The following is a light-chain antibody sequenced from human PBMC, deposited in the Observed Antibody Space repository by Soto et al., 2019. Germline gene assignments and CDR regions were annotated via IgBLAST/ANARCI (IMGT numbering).Light chain of an antibody. CDR1: SSDVGGYNY. V-gene: IGLV2-8*01. J-gene: IGLJ1*01. Sequence: QSVLTQPPSASGSPGQSVAISCTGTSSDVGGYNYVSWYQLHPGKAPKLMLYEVNMRPSGVPDRFSGSKSGNTASLTVSGLRAEDEADYYCSSYAGSNNYVFGTGTKLTVL. CDR2: EVN. CDR3: SSYAGSNNYV.